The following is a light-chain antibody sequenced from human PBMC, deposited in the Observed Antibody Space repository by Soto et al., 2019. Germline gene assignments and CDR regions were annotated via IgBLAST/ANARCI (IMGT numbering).Light chain of an antibody. CDR3: QSYDSSLSGSRAV. CDR2: GNS. CDR1: SSNIGAGYD. V-gene: IGLV1-40*01. Sequence: QSVLTQPPSVSGAPGQRATISCTGSSSNIGAGYDVHWYQQLPGTAPKLLIYGNSNRPSGVPDRFSGSKSGTSASLAITGLQAEDEADYYCQSYDSSLSGSRAVFGGGTQLTVL. J-gene: IGLJ7*01.